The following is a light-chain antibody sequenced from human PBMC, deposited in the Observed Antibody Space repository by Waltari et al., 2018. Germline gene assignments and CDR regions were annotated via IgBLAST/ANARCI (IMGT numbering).Light chain of an antibody. V-gene: IGKV3-20*01. CDR2: GSS. CDR3: QQYGSSVLYT. J-gene: IGKJ2*01. Sequence: LAWYQQKPGRDPRLLSYGSSGRASGIPDRCSGSWSGTDFTLPISRRETEDYAVYYCQQYGSSVLYTFGQGSKLDIK.